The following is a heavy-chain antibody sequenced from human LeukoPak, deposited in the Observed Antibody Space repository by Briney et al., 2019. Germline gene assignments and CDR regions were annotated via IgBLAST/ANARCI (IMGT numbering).Heavy chain of an antibody. Sequence: GASVKVSCKASGYTFISYHINWVRQATGQGLEWMGWMNPNSGNTGYAQKFQGRVTMTRNTSISTAYMELSSLRSEDTAVYYCARRAVAGTSDYWGQGTLVTVSS. CDR3: ARRAVAGTSDY. J-gene: IGHJ4*02. CDR2: MNPNSGNT. D-gene: IGHD6-19*01. V-gene: IGHV1-8*01. CDR1: GYTFISYH.